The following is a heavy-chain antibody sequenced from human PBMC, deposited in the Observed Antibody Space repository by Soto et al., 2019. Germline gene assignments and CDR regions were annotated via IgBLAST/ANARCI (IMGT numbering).Heavy chain of an antibody. V-gene: IGHV3-74*01. CDR1: GFTFGSHW. J-gene: IGHJ4*02. CDR3: ARFGTSYDTSGFLY. CDR2: ISSGGTTT. D-gene: IGHD3-22*01. Sequence: EVQLVESGGGLVQPGGSLILSSAASGFTFGSHWMHWVRQAPGKGLVYVSRISSGGTTTNYAESVKGRFTISRDNARNTLYLQMNSLRVEDTAVYYCARFGTSYDTSGFLYWGQGTPVTVSS.